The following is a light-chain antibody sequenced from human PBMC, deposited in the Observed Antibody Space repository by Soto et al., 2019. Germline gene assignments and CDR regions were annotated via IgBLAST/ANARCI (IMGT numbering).Light chain of an antibody. CDR1: QGISSY. J-gene: IGKJ5*01. Sequence: IQLTQSPSSLSASVGDRVTITCRASQGISSYLAWYQQKPGKAPKLLIYAASTLQSGVPSRFSGSGSGTDFTLTISSIQPEDFATYHLLQLNSFAIPFGLRTRLE. CDR3: LQLNSFAIP. CDR2: AAS. V-gene: IGKV1-9*01.